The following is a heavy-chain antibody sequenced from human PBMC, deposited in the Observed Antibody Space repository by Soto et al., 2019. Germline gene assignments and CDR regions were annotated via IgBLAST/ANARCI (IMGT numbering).Heavy chain of an antibody. CDR3: ARLRLKRYYYYGMDV. J-gene: IGHJ6*02. Sequence: SETLSLTCTVSGGSISSSSYYWGWIRQPPGKGLEWIGSIYYSGSTYYNPSLKSRVTISVDTSKNQFSLKLSSVTAADTAVYYCARLRLKRYYYYGMDVWGQGTTVTVSS. CDR2: IYYSGST. V-gene: IGHV4-39*01. CDR1: GGSISSSSYY.